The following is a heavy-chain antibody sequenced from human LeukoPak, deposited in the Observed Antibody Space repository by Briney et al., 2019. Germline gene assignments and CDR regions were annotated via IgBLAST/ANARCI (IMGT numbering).Heavy chain of an antibody. V-gene: IGHV3-23*01. CDR2: ISGSGGST. CDR1: GESFNGYF. J-gene: IGHJ4*02. Sequence: ETLSLTCAVYGESFNGYFWSWVRQAPGKGLEWVSAISGSGGSTYYADSVKGRFTISRDNSKNTLYLQMNSLRAEDTAVYYCANVMPGVPVDYWGQGTLVTVSS. D-gene: IGHD2-2*01. CDR3: ANVMPGVPVDY.